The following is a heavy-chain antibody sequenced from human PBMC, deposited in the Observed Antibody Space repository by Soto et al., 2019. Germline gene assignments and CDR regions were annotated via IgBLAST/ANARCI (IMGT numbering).Heavy chain of an antibody. CDR3: ARKKSRFLEWSALRYDAFDI. J-gene: IGHJ3*02. Sequence: SETLSLTCAVYGGSFSGYYWSWIRQPPGKGLEWIGEINHSGSTNYNPSLKSRVTISVDTSKNQFSLKLSSVTAADTAVYYCARKKSRFLEWSALRYDAFDIWGQGTMVTVSS. CDR2: INHSGST. D-gene: IGHD3-3*01. CDR1: GGSFSGYY. V-gene: IGHV4-34*01.